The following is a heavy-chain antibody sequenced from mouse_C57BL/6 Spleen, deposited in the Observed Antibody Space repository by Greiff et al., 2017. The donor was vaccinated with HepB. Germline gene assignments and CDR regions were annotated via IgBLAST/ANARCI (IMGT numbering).Heavy chain of an antibody. D-gene: IGHD3-3*01. J-gene: IGHJ4*01. V-gene: IGHV5-17*01. CDR2: ISSGSSTI. Sequence: EVQGVESGGGLVKSGGSLKLSCAASGFTFSDYGMHWVRQAPEKGLEWVAYISSGSSTIYYADTVKGRFTISRDNAKNTLFLQMTSLRSEDTAMYYCAKGWDAMDYWGQGTSVTVSS. CDR3: AKGWDAMDY. CDR1: GFTFSDYG.